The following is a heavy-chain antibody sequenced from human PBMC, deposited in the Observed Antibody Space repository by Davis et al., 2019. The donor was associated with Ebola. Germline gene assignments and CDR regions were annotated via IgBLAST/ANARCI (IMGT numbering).Heavy chain of an antibody. CDR3: GTTLFVREHAFDI. CDR2: IYPGDSDT. Sequence: PGGSLRLSCKGSGYSFTSYWIGWVRQMPGKGLEWMGIIYPGDSDTRYSPSFQGQVTISADKSISTAYLQWSSLKASDTAMYYCGTTLFVREHAFDIWGQGTMVTVSS. V-gene: IGHV5-51*01. CDR1: GYSFTSYW. D-gene: IGHD2/OR15-2a*01. J-gene: IGHJ3*02.